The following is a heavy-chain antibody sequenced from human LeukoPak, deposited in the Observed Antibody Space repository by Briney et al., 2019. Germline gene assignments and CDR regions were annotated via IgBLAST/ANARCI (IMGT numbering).Heavy chain of an antibody. V-gene: IGHV3-23*01. J-gene: IGHJ4*02. CDR3: AKAFTNSDY. CDR2: ISGSGGST. Sequence: GGSLRLTCAPSGFTFSSYGMSWIRQAPGKGLEWVSAISGSGGSTYYADSVKGRFTISRDNSKNTLYLQMNSLRAEDTAVYYCAKAFTNSDYWGQGTLVTVSS. D-gene: IGHD2-8*01. CDR1: GFTFSSYG.